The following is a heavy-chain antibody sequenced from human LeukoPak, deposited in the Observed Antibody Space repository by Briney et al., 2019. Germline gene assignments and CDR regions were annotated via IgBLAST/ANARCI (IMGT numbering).Heavy chain of an antibody. CDR3: AKEEFFYGSGSAQNAFDM. D-gene: IGHD3-10*01. Sequence: GGSLRLSCAASGFTFSNYAMHWVRQAPGKALEWVAGISYDGSNKYYPDSVKGRFTISRDNSKNTVYVQMSSLRAEDTAVYYCAKEEFFYGSGSAQNAFDMWGQGTMVTASP. CDR1: GFTFSNYA. CDR2: ISYDGSNK. V-gene: IGHV3-30*18. J-gene: IGHJ3*02.